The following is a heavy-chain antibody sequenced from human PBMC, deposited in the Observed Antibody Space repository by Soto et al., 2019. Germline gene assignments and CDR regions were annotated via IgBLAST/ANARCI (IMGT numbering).Heavy chain of an antibody. D-gene: IGHD3-10*01. J-gene: IGHJ6*02. CDR3: ARVVRGVIPRDYYYYYGMDV. Sequence: EASVKVSCKASGGTFSSYAISWVRQAPGQGLEWMGGIIPIFGTANYAQKFQGRVTITADESTSTAYMELSSLRSEDTAVYYCARVVRGVIPRDYYYYYGMDVWGQGTTVTVSS. V-gene: IGHV1-69*13. CDR2: IIPIFGTA. CDR1: GGTFSSYA.